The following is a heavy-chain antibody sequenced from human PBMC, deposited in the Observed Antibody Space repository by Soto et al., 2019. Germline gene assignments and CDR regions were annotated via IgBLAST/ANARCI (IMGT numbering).Heavy chain of an antibody. Sequence: SETLSLTCTVSGGSISSSSYYWGWIRQPPGKGLEWIGSIYYSGSTYYNPSLKSRVTISVDTSKNQFSLKLSSVTAADTAVYYCARRWYYYDGSRYYYVGYYFDYWGQGTLVTVSS. V-gene: IGHV4-39*01. CDR3: ARRWYYYDGSRYYYVGYYFDY. CDR2: IYYSGST. J-gene: IGHJ4*02. D-gene: IGHD3-22*01. CDR1: GGSISSSSYY.